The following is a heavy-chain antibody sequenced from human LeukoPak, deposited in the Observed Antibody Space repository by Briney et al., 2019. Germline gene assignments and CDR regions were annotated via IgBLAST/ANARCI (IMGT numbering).Heavy chain of an antibody. CDR2: IYPGDSDT. CDR3: ARRASGYYFDY. D-gene: IGHD3-22*01. V-gene: IGHV5-51*01. J-gene: IGHJ4*02. Sequence: GESPRISCQGSGYNFTNYWIAWVRQKPGKGLEWMGIIYPGDSDTKYSPSFQGQVAISTDKSISTAYLQWSSLKASDTAMYYCARRASGYYFDYWGQGTLVTVSS. CDR1: GYNFTNYW.